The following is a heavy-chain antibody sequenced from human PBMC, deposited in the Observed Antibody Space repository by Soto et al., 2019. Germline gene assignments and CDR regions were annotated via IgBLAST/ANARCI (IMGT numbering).Heavy chain of an antibody. CDR2: IYPGDSDT. CDR3: VRMMAASGTAFAY. J-gene: IGHJ4*02. D-gene: IGHD6-13*01. Sequence: EVQLVQSGAEVKKPGESLKIYCQASGYSLISSWIGWVRQMPGKGLEWMGIIYPGDSDTRYSPSFQGQVTISADKSTSTAYLPWSSQKASDTATCYCVRMMAASGTAFAYWGQGALVTVSS. V-gene: IGHV5-51*01. CDR1: GYSLISSW.